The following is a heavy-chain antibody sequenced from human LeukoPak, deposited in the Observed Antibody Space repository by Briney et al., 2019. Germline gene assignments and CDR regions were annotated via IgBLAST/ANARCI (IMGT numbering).Heavy chain of an antibody. Sequence: SETLSLTCTVSGYSISSGYYWGWIRQPPGKGLEWIGEINHSGSTKYNPSLKSRVTILVDTSKNQLSLKLRSVTAADTAVYYCARLSRKRIAVAGTLRDQYDYMDVWDKGTTVTISS. V-gene: IGHV4-38-2*02. CDR3: ARLSRKRIAVAGTLRDQYDYMDV. CDR1: GYSISSGYY. J-gene: IGHJ6*03. D-gene: IGHD6-19*01. CDR2: INHSGST.